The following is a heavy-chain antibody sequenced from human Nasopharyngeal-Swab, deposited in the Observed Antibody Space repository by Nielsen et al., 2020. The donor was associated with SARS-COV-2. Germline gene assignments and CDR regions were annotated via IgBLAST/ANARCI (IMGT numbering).Heavy chain of an antibody. J-gene: IGHJ4*02. CDR3: ARSNNCALEF. D-gene: IGHD1-1*01. V-gene: IGHV3-74*01. CDR1: GFTFSSYW. Sequence: GESLKISCAASGFTFSSYWMHWVRQAPGKGLMDVSYISPSDGSSTNYADSVKGRFTISRDNAKKTLYLQMNTLRAEDTAVYFCARSNNCALEFWGQGTPVTVSA. CDR2: ISPSDGSST.